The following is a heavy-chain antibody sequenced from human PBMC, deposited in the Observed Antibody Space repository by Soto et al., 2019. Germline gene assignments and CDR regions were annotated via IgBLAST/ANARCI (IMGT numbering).Heavy chain of an antibody. J-gene: IGHJ3*02. Sequence: QLVLQESGPGLVKSSETLSLTCSVSGGSISSSSYYWNWIRQSPGKGLEWIGSVYYSGTTYYNPSLKCRVTISVDTYNQFSLRLSSATAADTAYYFCARRPMIGPVAENAFDIWGQGTRVTVSS. CDR1: GGSISSSSYY. CDR3: ARRPMIGPVAENAFDI. V-gene: IGHV4-39*01. D-gene: IGHD6-19*01. CDR2: VYYSGTT.